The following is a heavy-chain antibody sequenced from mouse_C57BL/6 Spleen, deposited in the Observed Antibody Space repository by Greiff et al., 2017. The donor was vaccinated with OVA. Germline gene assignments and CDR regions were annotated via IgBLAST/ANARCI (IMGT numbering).Heavy chain of an antibody. CDR1: GYTFTSYW. D-gene: IGHD1-1*01. J-gene: IGHJ1*03. Sequence: EVQLQQSGTVLARPGASVKMSCKTSGYTFTSYWMHWVKQRPGQGLEWIGAIYPGNSDTSYNQKFKGKATLTAVTSASTAYMELSSLTTEDSAVYYATSYPTRVATRYFDDWGTGTTVTVSS. V-gene: IGHV1-5*01. CDR3: TSYPTRVATRYFDD. CDR2: IYPGNSDT.